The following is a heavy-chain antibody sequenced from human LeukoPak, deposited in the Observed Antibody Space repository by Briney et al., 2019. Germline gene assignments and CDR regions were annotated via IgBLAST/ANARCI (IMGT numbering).Heavy chain of an antibody. V-gene: IGHV4-39*07. CDR3: ARAAGGGDKYYYYYVYV. CDR2: MYHSWST. J-gene: IGHJ6*03. D-gene: IGHD2-21*01. Sequence: PSETLSLTCTVSGGSININNYYWVWIRQPPGKGLEWIGSMYHSWSTYHNPSLKGRVTIALDTSKNQFSLKLSSVTAADTAVYYCARAAGGGDKYYYYYVYVWGKGTTVTVSS. CDR1: GGSININNYY.